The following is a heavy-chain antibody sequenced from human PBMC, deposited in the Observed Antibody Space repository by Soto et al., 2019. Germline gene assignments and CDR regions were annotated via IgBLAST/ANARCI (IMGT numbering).Heavy chain of an antibody. CDR1: GYTFTSYD. J-gene: IGHJ6*02. CDR3: ARDQTGTYSSRSVMDV. CDR2: INPSGGST. D-gene: IGHD6-13*01. V-gene: IGHV1-46*01. Sequence: ASVKVSCKASGYTFTSYDMHWVRQAPGQGLEWMGIINPSGGSTSYAQKFQGRVTMTRDTSTSTVYTELSSLRSEDTAVYYCARDQTGTYSSRSVMDVWGPATTVTVSS.